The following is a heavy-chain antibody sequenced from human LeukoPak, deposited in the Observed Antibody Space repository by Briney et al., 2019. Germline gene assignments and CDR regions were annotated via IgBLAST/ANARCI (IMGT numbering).Heavy chain of an antibody. CDR3: ARHPSRVVAGTGFDI. CDR2: IYHSGST. V-gene: IGHV4-38-2*02. CDR1: GYSISSGYY. J-gene: IGHJ3*02. Sequence: SETLSLTCTVSGYSISSGYYWGWIRQPPGKGLEWIGSIYHSGSTYYNPSLKSRVTISVDTTKNQFSLKLTSVTAADTAVYYCARHPSRVVAGTGFDIWGQGTMVTVSS. D-gene: IGHD6-19*01.